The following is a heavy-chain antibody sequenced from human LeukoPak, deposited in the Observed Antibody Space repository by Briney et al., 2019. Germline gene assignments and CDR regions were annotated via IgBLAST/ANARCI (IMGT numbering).Heavy chain of an antibody. Sequence: GGSLRLSCAASGFTFSSYGMHWVRQAPGKGLEWVAVISYDGSNKYYADSVKGRFTISRDNSKNTLYLQMNSLRAEDTAVYYCAVVPAPGGVAGYFDYWGQGTLVTVSS. CDR2: ISYDGSNK. D-gene: IGHD2-2*01. V-gene: IGHV3-30*03. CDR1: GFTFSSYG. CDR3: AVVPAPGGVAGYFDY. J-gene: IGHJ4*02.